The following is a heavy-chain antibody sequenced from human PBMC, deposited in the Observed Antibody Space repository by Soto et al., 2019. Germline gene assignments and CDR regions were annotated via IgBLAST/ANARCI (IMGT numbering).Heavy chain of an antibody. CDR2: IYPGDSDT. V-gene: IGHV5-51*01. CDR3: AKHEGYCSTTTCSNFDY. CDR1: GFTFSSYW. Sequence: GESLKISCKGSGFTFSSYWIAWVRQMPGKGLEWMGIIYPGDSDTSYSPSFQGQVTISADKSINTAYLHWSSLKASDTAIYYCAKHEGYCSTTTCSNFDYWGQGTLVTVSS. J-gene: IGHJ4*02. D-gene: IGHD2-2*01.